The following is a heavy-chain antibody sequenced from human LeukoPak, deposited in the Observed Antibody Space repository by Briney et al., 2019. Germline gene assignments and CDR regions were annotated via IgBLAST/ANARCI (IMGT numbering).Heavy chain of an antibody. J-gene: IGHJ4*02. CDR3: ARGASRSFDY. CDR2: MSPKSANT. V-gene: IGHV1-8*03. Sequence: ASVKVSCKASGYTFTSYDINWVRQASGQGLEWMGWMSPKSANTGYAQKFQGRVTITRTTSINTAYMELSSLRSEDTAVYYCARGASRSFDYWGQGTLVTVSS. CDR1: GYTFTSYD.